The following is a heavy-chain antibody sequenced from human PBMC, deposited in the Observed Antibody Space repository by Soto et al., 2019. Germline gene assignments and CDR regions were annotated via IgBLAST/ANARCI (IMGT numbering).Heavy chain of an antibody. CDR2: IYPGDSDT. Sequence: PGESLKISCKGSGYSFTSYWIGWVRQMLGKGLEWMGIIYPGDSDTRYSPSFQGQVTISADKSISTAYLQWSSLKASDTAMYYCARGINYGGNGFGYGMDVWGQGTTVTVSS. CDR1: GYSFTSYW. V-gene: IGHV5-51*01. CDR3: ARGINYGGNGFGYGMDV. J-gene: IGHJ6*02. D-gene: IGHD4-17*01.